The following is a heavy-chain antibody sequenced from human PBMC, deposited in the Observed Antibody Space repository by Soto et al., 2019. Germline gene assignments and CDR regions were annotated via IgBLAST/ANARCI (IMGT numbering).Heavy chain of an antibody. CDR1: GGSFSGYY. V-gene: IGHV4-34*01. Sequence: SETLSLTCAVYGGSFSGYYWSWIRQPPGKGLEWIGEINHSGSTNYNPSLKSRVTISVDTSKNQFSLKLSSVTAADTAVYYCARGYSSSWYFWYWGQGTLVTVSS. D-gene: IGHD6-13*01. CDR3: ARGYSSSWYFWY. J-gene: IGHJ4*02. CDR2: INHSGST.